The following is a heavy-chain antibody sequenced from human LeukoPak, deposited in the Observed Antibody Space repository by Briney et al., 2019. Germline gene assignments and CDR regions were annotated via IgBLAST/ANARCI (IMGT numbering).Heavy chain of an antibody. V-gene: IGHV3-7*01. Sequence: GGSLRLSCAASGFTFSSYAMSWVRQAPGKGLEWVANIKQDGSEKYYVDSVKGRFTISRDNAKNSLYLQMNSLRAEDTAVYYCARVSAAGTGFLDLWGRGTLVLVSA. CDR2: IKQDGSEK. CDR1: GFTFSSYA. CDR3: ARVSAAGTGFLDL. J-gene: IGHJ2*01. D-gene: IGHD6-13*01.